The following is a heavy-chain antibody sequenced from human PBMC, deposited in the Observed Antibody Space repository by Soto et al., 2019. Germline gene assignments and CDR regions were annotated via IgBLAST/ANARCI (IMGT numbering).Heavy chain of an antibody. CDR2: ISGSGDVT. Sequence: EVHLLESGGGLVQPGGSLRLSCAASGFTFSNYAMSWVRQAPGKGLEWVSAISGSGDVTPYADSVKGRFTISRDNSKTTLYLQMNSLRAEDTAVYFCASRNDYNSDRRSSPLDYWGPGTLVTVSA. CDR1: GFTFSNYA. D-gene: IGHD3-10*01. V-gene: IGHV3-23*01. CDR3: ASRNDYNSDRRSSPLDY. J-gene: IGHJ4*02.